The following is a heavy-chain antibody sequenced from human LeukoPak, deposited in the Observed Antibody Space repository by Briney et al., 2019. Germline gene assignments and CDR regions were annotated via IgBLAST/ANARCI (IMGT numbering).Heavy chain of an antibody. CDR1: GSTFSS. J-gene: IGHJ4*02. CDR3: ARAYSYVLY. D-gene: IGHD5-18*01. Sequence: GGSLRLSCAASGSTFSSFSTYDFNWVRQAPGKGLEWVSYISSSGATIYYADSVKGRFTVSRDNAKNSLYLQMNSLRADDTAIYYCARAYSYVLYWGQGTLVTVSS. CDR2: ISSSGATI. V-gene: IGHV3-48*03.